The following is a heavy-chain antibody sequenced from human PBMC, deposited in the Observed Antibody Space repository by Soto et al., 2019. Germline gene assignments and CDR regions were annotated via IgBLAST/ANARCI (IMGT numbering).Heavy chain of an antibody. Sequence: PGGSLRLSCAAFGFMFSTTDMSWVRQAPGKGLEWLTTIEGSGEITYYADSVKGRFTISRDNSKSTVYLQMDSLTADDTAVYFCVKNSGWFNTWGQGTPVTVSS. CDR3: VKNSGWFNT. CDR2: IEGSGEIT. J-gene: IGHJ5*02. V-gene: IGHV3-23*01. D-gene: IGHD3-10*01. CDR1: GFMFSTTD.